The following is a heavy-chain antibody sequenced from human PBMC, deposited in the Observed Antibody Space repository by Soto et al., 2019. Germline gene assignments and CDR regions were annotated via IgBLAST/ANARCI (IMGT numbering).Heavy chain of an antibody. CDR3: AKDGGDIVVVPAAPWGYGMDV. D-gene: IGHD2-2*01. CDR2: ISCDGSNK. V-gene: IGHV3-30*18. CDR1: GFTFSSYG. J-gene: IGHJ6*02. Sequence: QVQLVESGGGVVQPGRSLRLSCAASGFTFSSYGMHWVRQAPGKGLEWVAVISCDGSNKYYADSVKGRFTISRDNSKNTLYLQMNSLRAEDTAVYYCAKDGGDIVVVPAAPWGYGMDVWGQGTTVTVSS.